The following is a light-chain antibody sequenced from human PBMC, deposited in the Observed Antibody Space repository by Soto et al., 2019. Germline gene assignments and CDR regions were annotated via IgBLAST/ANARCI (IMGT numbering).Light chain of an antibody. V-gene: IGKV3-20*01. J-gene: IGKJ2*01. Sequence: EIVLTQSPGTLSLSPGERATLSCRASQSVSTTYLAWYQQKPGQAPRLLIYGASSRATGIPDRFSGSGSGTDFTLTISGLEPEDFAVYYCQHYDKSPLFTFGQGTRLEI. CDR3: QHYDKSPLFT. CDR1: QSVSTTY. CDR2: GAS.